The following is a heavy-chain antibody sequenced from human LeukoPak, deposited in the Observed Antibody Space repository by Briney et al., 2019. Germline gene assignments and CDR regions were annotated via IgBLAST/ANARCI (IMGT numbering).Heavy chain of an antibody. CDR3: VRISCTGSRCKPYSYYDMDV. V-gene: IGHV3-33*01. J-gene: IGHJ6*02. Sequence: PGGFLRLSCAASGFTFDTHGMHWVRQAPGKGLEWVAVIWYDGGIKYYSDSVKGRFTISRDNSQNTLYLQMNSLRAEDTAVYYCVRISCTGSRCKPYSYYDMDVWGQGTAVTVSS. CDR1: GFTFDTHG. D-gene: IGHD2-15*01. CDR2: IWYDGGIK.